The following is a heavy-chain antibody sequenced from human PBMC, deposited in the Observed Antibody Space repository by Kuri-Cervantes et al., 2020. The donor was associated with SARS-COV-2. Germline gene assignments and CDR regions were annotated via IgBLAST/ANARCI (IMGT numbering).Heavy chain of an antibody. CDR3: TTDPQGPELIPAATHSEAGWGFYYYYGMDV. CDR2: IKSKTDGGTT. Sequence: GESLKISCAASGFTFSSYWMSWVRQAPGKGLEWVGRIKSKTDGGTTDYAAPVKGRFTISRDDSKNTLYLQMNSLKTEDTAVYYCTTDPQGPELIPAATHSEAGWGFYYYYGMDVWGQGTTVTVSS. D-gene: IGHD2-2*01. J-gene: IGHJ6*02. CDR1: GFTFSSYW. V-gene: IGHV3-15*01.